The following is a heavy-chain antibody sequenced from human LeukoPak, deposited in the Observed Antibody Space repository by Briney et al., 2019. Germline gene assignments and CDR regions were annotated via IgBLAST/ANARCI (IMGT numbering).Heavy chain of an antibody. J-gene: IGHJ5*02. Sequence: SETLSLTCTVSGGSISSYYWGWIRQPPGKGLEWIGSIYYSGSTYYNPSLKSRVTISVDTSKNQFSLKLSSVTAADTAVYYCARHATGGYSWFDPWGQGTLVTVSS. CDR3: ARHATGGYSWFDP. CDR2: IYYSGST. CDR1: GGSISSYY. D-gene: IGHD3-22*01. V-gene: IGHV4-39*01.